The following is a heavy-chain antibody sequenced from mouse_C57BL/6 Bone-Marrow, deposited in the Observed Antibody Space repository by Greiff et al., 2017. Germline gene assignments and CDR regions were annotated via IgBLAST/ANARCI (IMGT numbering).Heavy chain of an antibody. D-gene: IGHD1-1*01. V-gene: IGHV5-4*01. CDR2: ISDGGSYT. Sequence: EVQRVESGGGLVKPGGSLKLSCAASGFTFSSYAMSWVRQTPEKRLEWVATISDGGSYTYYPDNVKGRFTISRDNAKNNLYLQMSHLKSEDTAMYYCARDLPDYYGSSHYAMDYWGQGTSVTVSS. CDR3: ARDLPDYYGSSHYAMDY. J-gene: IGHJ4*01. CDR1: GFTFSSYA.